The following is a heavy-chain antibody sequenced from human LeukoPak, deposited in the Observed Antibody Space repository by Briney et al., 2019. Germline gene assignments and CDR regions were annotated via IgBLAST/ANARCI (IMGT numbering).Heavy chain of an antibody. CDR2: ISWDGGST. J-gene: IGHJ5*02. Sequence: SGGSLRLSCAASGFTFDDYAMHWVRRAPGKGLEWVSLISWDGGSTYYADSVKGRFTISRDNSKNSLYLQMNSLRAEDTAVYYCARDLLSIAARRFDPWGQGTLVTVSS. CDR1: GFTFDDYA. V-gene: IGHV3-43D*03. CDR3: ARDLLSIAARRFDP. D-gene: IGHD6-6*01.